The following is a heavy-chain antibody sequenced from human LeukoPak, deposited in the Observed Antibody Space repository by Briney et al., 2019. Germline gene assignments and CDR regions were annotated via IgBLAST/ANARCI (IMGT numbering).Heavy chain of an antibody. D-gene: IGHD6-19*01. J-gene: IGHJ4*02. CDR1: GFTFSSYG. CDR3: AKIAVAGPDYYFDY. Sequence: GGSLRLSCAASGFTFSSYGMHWVRQAPGKGLEWVAVISYDGSNKYYADSVKGRFTISRDNSKNTLYLQMNSLRAEDTAVYYCAKIAVAGPDYYFDYWGQGTLVTVSS. CDR2: ISYDGSNK. V-gene: IGHV3-30*18.